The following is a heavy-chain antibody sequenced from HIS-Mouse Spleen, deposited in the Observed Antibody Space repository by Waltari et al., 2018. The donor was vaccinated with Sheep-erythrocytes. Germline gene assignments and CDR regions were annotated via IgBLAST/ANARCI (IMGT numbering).Heavy chain of an antibody. J-gene: IGHJ4*02. Sequence: QAPGKGLEWVGRIKSKTDGGTTDYAAPVKGRFTISRDDSKNTLYLQMNSLKTEDIAVYYCTTDLYYDFWSGSKYFDYWGQGTLVTVSS. D-gene: IGHD3-3*01. V-gene: IGHV3-15*01. CDR2: IKSKTDGGTT. CDR3: TTDLYYDFWSGSKYFDY.